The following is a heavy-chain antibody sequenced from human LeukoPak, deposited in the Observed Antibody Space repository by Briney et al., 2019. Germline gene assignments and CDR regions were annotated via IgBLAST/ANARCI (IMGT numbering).Heavy chain of an antibody. CDR2: IYYSGST. CDR1: GGSISSSSYY. CDR3: ATVLAEIGGDTNTNAFDI. V-gene: IGHV4-39*07. D-gene: IGHD2-21*01. J-gene: IGHJ3*02. Sequence: SETLSLTRTVSGGSISSSSYYWGWIRQPPGKGLEWIGSIYYSGSTYYNPSLKSRVTISVDTSKNQFSLKLSSVTAADTAVYYCATVLAEIGGDTNTNAFDIWGQGTMVTVSS.